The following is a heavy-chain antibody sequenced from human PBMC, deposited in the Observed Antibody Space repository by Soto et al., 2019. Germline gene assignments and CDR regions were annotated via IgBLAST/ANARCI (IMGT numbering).Heavy chain of an antibody. CDR3: AREMITIFGVVIDYYYYYGMDV. CDR1: GGSISSSSYY. V-gene: IGHV4-39*02. CDR2: IYYSGST. J-gene: IGHJ6*02. D-gene: IGHD3-3*01. Sequence: SETLSLTFTVPGGSISSSSYYWGWIRQPPGKGLEWIGSIYYSGSTYYNPSLKSRVTISVDTSKNQFSLKLSSVTAADTAVYYCAREMITIFGVVIDYYYYYGMDVWGQGTTVTVSS.